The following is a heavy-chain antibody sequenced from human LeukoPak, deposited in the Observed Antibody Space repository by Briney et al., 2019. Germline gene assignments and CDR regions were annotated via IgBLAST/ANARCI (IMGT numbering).Heavy chain of an antibody. J-gene: IGHJ6*02. D-gene: IGHD1-26*01. CDR1: GFTFSSYA. V-gene: IGHV3-30*07. CDR3: AREFRRMFSSGGMDV. CDR2: ISYDGSNK. Sequence: SGGSLRLSCAASGFTFSSYAMHWVRQAPGKGLEWVAVISYDGSNKYYADSVKGRFTISRDNSKNTLYLQMNSLRAEDTAVYYCAREFRRMFSSGGMDVWGQGTTVTVSS.